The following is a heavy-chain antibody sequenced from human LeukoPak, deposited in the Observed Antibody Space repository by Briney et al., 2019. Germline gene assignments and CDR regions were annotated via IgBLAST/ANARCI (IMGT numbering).Heavy chain of an antibody. CDR2: ISPSGGGT. Sequence: ASVKVSCKSSGYAFTSYYIHWVRQAPGQGLEWMGIISPSGGGTGYAQNFQGRVTMTRDTSTSTVYMELSSLRSEDTAVYFCARGGPQWLVLRKRFYFDSWGQGTLVTVSS. CDR1: GYAFTSYY. CDR3: ARGGPQWLVLRKRFYFDS. J-gene: IGHJ4*02. D-gene: IGHD6-19*01. V-gene: IGHV1-46*01.